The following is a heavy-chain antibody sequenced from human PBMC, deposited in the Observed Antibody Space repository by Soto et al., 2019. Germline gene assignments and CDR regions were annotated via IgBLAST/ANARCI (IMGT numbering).Heavy chain of an antibody. CDR1: GLTFSSSS. D-gene: IGHD1-26*01. J-gene: IGHJ4*02. V-gene: IGHV3-30-3*01. CDR3: ARRLAPSVSALGY. Sequence: GGSLRLSCTVSGLTFSSSSVRWVRQAPGKGLEWVAVISENGDRQYSTDSVRGRFLVSRDTFNNTIYLQMNSLRPEDTGEYFCARRLAPSVSALGYWGQGALVTVSS. CDR2: ISENGDRQ.